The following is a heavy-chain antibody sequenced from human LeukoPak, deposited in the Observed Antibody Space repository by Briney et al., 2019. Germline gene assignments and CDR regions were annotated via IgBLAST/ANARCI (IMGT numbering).Heavy chain of an antibody. D-gene: IGHD6-13*01. J-gene: IGHJ4*02. CDR2: IYSDGTT. Sequence: GGSLRLFCAASGFTFSSNYMSSVRQAPGKGLEWVSLIYSDGTTFYADSVKGRFTISRDNSKNTLYLPMNSLRAQDTAVYYCERDCLPAAGSIFDYWGQGTLVTVAS. CDR3: ERDCLPAAGSIFDY. V-gene: IGHV3-66*01. CDR1: GFTFSSNY.